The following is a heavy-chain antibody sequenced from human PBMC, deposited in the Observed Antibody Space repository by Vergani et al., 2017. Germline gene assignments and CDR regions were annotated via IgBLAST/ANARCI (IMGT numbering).Heavy chain of an antibody. CDR2: INHSAST. J-gene: IGHJ4*02. CDR3: ARAPFFTMVRGIGRNYFDY. D-gene: IGHD3-10*01. V-gene: IGHV4-34*01. Sequence: QVQLQQWGAGLLKPSETLSLTCAVYGGSFSGYYWRWLRQPPGKGLEWIGEINHSASTNYNPSLKSGVTISVDTSKNQFSLKLSSVTAADTAVYYCARAPFFTMVRGIGRNYFDYWGQGTLVTVSS. CDR1: GGSFSGYY.